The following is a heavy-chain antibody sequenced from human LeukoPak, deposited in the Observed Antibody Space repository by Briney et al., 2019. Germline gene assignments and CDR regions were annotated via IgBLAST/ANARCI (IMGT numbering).Heavy chain of an antibody. J-gene: IGHJ4*02. D-gene: IGHD5-18*01. Sequence: GGSLRLSCAASGFTFSSYGMHWVRQAPGKGLEWVAVISYDGSNKYYADSVKGRFTISRDNSKNTLYLQMNGLRAEDTAVYYCAKYTNKYVDTAYDYRGQGTLVTVSS. CDR3: AKYTNKYVDTAYDY. CDR1: GFTFSSYG. CDR2: ISYDGSNK. V-gene: IGHV3-30*18.